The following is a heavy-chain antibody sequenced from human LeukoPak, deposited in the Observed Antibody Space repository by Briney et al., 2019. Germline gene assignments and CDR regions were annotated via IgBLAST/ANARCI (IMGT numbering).Heavy chain of an antibody. CDR1: VGCISSYY. CDR3: ARSRAFNSGAFDP. V-gene: IGHV4-59*01. Sequence: SETLSLTCTVSVGCISSYYWSWTRQPPWKGLEWIGYIYYSGSTNYNPSLKSRVTISVDTSKNQFSLKLSSVTAADTAVYYCARSRAFNSGAFDPWGQGSLVTVSS. D-gene: IGHD1-26*01. J-gene: IGHJ5*02. CDR2: IYYSGST.